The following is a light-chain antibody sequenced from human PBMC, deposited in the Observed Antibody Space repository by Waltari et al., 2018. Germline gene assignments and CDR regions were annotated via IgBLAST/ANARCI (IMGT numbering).Light chain of an antibody. CDR2: AAS. V-gene: IGKV1-9*01. CDR3: LQLNSYPSFT. J-gene: IGKJ3*01. Sequence: DIQLTQSPSFLSASVGDRVTIICRASQGISSYLAWYQQKPGQAPKLLIYAASTLQSGVPSRFSVSGSGTEFTLTISSLQPEDFATYYCLQLNSYPSFTFGPGTKVDIK. CDR1: QGISSY.